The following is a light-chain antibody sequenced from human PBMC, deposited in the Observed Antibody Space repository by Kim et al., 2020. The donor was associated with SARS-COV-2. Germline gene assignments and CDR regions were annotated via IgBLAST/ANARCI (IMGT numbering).Light chain of an antibody. J-gene: IGLJ2*01. Sequence: SYELTQPPSVSVSPGQTASITCSGDKLGDKYACWYQQKPGQSPVLVIYQDSKRPSGTPERFSGSNSGNTATLTISGTQAMDEADYHCQAWDSSTEVFGGG. CDR2: QDS. CDR3: QAWDSSTEV. V-gene: IGLV3-1*01. CDR1: KLGDKY.